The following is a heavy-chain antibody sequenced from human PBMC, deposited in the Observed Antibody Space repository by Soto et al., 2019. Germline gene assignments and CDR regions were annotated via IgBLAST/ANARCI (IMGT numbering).Heavy chain of an antibody. D-gene: IGHD2-2*01. CDR2: ISYDGSNK. V-gene: IGHV3-30*18. J-gene: IGHJ4*02. CDR3: AKDGCSSTSCYGPFGY. Sequence: GKGLEWVAVISYDGSNKYYADSVKGRFTISRDNSKNTLYLQMNSLRAEDTAVYYCAKDGCSSTSCYGPFGYWGQGTLVTVSS.